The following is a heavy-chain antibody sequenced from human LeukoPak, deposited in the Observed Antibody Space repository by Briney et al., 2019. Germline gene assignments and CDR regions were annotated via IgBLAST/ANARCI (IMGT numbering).Heavy chain of an antibody. CDR3: AREAPTALDYYYGSGSNRWYYVDY. CDR2: IYYSGST. Sequence: SETLSLTCAVSGGSISSSNWWSWVRQPPGKGLEWIGYIYYSGSTNYNPSLKSRVTISVDTSKNQFSLKLSSVTAAETAVYYCAREAPTALDYYYGSGSNRWYYVDYWGQGTLVTVSS. D-gene: IGHD3-10*01. J-gene: IGHJ4*02. V-gene: IGHV4-4*02. CDR1: GGSISSSNW.